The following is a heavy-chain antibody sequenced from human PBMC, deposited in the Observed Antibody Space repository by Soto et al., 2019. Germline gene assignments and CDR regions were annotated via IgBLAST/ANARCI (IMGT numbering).Heavy chain of an antibody. CDR2: ISGSGGVT. D-gene: IGHD3-10*01. CDR3: AKNRQFRSYYESAGHYDN. J-gene: IGHJ4*02. Sequence: EVQLVESGGGLVQPGGSLRLSCAASGFSFSSYWMHWVRQAPGKGLEWVSGISGSGGVTYYADSVKGRFTISRDNSKNTLYLQMNSLRAEDTAIYYCAKNRQFRSYYESAGHYDNWGQGTLVTVSS. CDR1: GFSFSSYW. V-gene: IGHV3-23*04.